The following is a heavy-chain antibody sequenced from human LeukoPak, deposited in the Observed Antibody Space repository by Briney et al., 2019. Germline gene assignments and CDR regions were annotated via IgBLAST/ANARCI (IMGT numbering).Heavy chain of an antibody. V-gene: IGHV3-74*01. CDR1: GFTFSSYW. Sequence: PGGSLRLSCAASGFTFSSYWMHRVRQAPGKGLVWVSRINSDGSSTSYADSVKGRFTISRDNAKNTLYLQMNSLRAEDTAVYYCARERVVVTAIEDCYYGMDVWGQGTTVTVSS. D-gene: IGHD2-21*02. CDR2: INSDGSST. J-gene: IGHJ6*02. CDR3: ARERVVVTAIEDCYYGMDV.